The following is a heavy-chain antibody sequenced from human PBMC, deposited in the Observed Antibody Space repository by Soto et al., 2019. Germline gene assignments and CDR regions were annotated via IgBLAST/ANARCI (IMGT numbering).Heavy chain of an antibody. CDR1: GYNFTTYW. Sequence: PGEPLKIARNGCGYNFTTYWITRVRQMPGKGLEWMGRIDPSDSYTNYSPSFQGHVTISADKSISTSYLQWSSLKASVTAMYFCEGASSTDFYTRGQGALLTISS. V-gene: IGHV5-10-1*01. CDR3: EGASSTDFYT. D-gene: IGHD3-3*02. CDR2: IDPSDSYT. J-gene: IGHJ1*01.